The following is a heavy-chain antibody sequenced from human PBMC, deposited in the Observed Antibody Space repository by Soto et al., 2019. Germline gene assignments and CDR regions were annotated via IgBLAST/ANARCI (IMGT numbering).Heavy chain of an antibody. D-gene: IGHD6-13*01. CDR3: ARGLTYIGYSSSWTLLSGMDV. CDR1: GGTFSSYT. Sequence: SVKVSCKASGGTFSSYTISWVRQAPGQGLEWMGRIIPILGIANYAQKFQGRVTITADKSTSTAYMELSSLRSEDTAVYYCARGLTYIGYSSSWTLLSGMDVWGQGTTVTVSS. V-gene: IGHV1-69*02. J-gene: IGHJ6*02. CDR2: IIPILGIA.